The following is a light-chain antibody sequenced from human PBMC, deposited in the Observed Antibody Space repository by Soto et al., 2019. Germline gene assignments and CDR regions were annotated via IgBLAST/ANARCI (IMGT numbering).Light chain of an antibody. CDR3: QQRSNWPSIT. Sequence: EIVLTQSPATLSLSPGERATLSCRASQSVKTFLAWYQRKSGQAPRLLIYDASNRATGIPARFSGSGSGTDFTLTISSLEPEDFAVYYCQQRSNWPSITFGQGTRLEI. J-gene: IGKJ5*01. V-gene: IGKV3-11*01. CDR1: QSVKTF. CDR2: DAS.